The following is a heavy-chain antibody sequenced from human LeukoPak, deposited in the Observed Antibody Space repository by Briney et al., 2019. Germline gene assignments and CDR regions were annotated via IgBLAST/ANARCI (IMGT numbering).Heavy chain of an antibody. CDR3: AGDSDYDFWSGYSAHYGMDV. V-gene: IGHV4-4*02. Sequence: KPSETLSLTCAVSGGSISSSNWWSWVRQPPGKGLEWIGEIYHSGSTNYNPSLKSRVTISVDKSKNQFSLKLSSVTAADTAVYYCAGDSDYDFWSGYSAHYGMDVWGQGTTVTVSS. J-gene: IGHJ6*02. CDR1: GGSISSSNW. CDR2: IYHSGST. D-gene: IGHD3-3*01.